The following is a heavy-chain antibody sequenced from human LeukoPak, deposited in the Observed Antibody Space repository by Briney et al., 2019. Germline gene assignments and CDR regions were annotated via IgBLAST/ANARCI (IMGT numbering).Heavy chain of an antibody. V-gene: IGHV3-74*01. CDR2: ITEDASNT. J-gene: IGHJ3*02. CDR1: GFTFSGFW. Sequence: GSLRLSCAASGFTFSGFWMHWVRQAPGKGLVWVSRITEDASNTTYADSVKGRFTISRDNSKNTLYLQMNSLRAEDTAVYYCARWGRDLDAFDIWGQGTMVTVSS. CDR3: ARWGRDLDAFDI. D-gene: IGHD3-16*01.